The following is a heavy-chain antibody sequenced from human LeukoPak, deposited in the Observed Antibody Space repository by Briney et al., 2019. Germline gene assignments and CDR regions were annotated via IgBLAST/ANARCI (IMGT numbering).Heavy chain of an antibody. CDR1: GGSISSGSYY. CDR2: IYTSGST. J-gene: IGHJ3*02. D-gene: IGHD3-22*01. CDR3: ARGDYDSSGYYSDAFDI. Sequence: SQTLSLTCTVSGGSISSGSYYWSWIRQPAGKGLEWIGRIYTSGSTNYNPSLKSRVTISVDTPKNHFSLKLSSVTAADTAVYYCARGDYDSSGYYSDAFDIWGQGTMVTVSS. V-gene: IGHV4-61*02.